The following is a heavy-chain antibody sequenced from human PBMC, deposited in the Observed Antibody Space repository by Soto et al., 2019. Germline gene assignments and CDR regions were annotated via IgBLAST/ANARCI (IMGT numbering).Heavy chain of an antibody. J-gene: IGHJ4*02. CDR2: ISYDGSNK. Sequence: SLRLSCAASGFTFSSYAMHWVRQAPGKGLEWVAVISYDGSNKYYADSVKGRFTISRDNSKNTLYLQMNSLRAEDTAVYYRARDMYEWYFDYWGQGTLVTVSS. CDR3: ARDMYEWYFDY. D-gene: IGHD2-8*01. CDR1: GFTFSSYA. V-gene: IGHV3-30-3*01.